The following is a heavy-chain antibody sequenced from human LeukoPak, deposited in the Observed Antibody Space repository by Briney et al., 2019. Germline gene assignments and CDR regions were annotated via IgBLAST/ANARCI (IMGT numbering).Heavy chain of an antibody. CDR2: IYSGGST. CDR3: ASGRRDGYLDY. Sequence: PGGSLRLSCAASGITFSSYAMSWVRQAPGKGLEWVSVIYSGGSTFYTDSVKGLFTISRDNSKNTVYLQMNSLRAEDTAVYYCASGRRDGYLDYWGQGTLVTVSS. CDR1: GITFSSYA. V-gene: IGHV3-23*03. J-gene: IGHJ4*02. D-gene: IGHD5-24*01.